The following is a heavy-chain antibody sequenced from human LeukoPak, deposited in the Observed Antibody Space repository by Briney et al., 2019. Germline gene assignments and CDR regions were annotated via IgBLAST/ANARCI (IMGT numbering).Heavy chain of an antibody. D-gene: IGHD5-24*01. V-gene: IGHV4-34*01. Sequence: SETLSLTCAVCRGSSSGYYWTWIRQPPGMGLEWIGDLNGDGSTSYNPSLQTRVSISGDTSKNQVSLKLTSVSAADTAVYYCASPATGNRDGFDYWSQGTLVSVSS. J-gene: IGHJ4*02. CDR1: RGSSSGYY. CDR2: LNGDGST. CDR3: ASPATGNRDGFDY.